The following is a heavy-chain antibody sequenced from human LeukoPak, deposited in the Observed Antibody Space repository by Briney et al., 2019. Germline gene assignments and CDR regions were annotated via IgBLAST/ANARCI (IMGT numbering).Heavy chain of an antibody. CDR2: IYHSGST. V-gene: IGHV4-38-2*02. CDR3: AREDRMGPDY. J-gene: IGHJ4*02. D-gene: IGHD3-16*01. Sequence: SETLSLTCTVSGYSISSGYYWGWTRQPPGKGLEWIGSIYHSGSTYYNPSLKSRVTISVDTSKNQFSLKLSSVTAADTAVYYCAREDRMGPDYWGQGTLVTVSS. CDR1: GYSISSGYY.